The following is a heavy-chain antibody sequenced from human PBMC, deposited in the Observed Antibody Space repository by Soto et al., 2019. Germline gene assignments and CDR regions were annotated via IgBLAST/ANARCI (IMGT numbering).Heavy chain of an antibody. V-gene: IGHV1-46*03. CDR1: GYTFTSYA. CDR2: INPGGGST. D-gene: IGHD4-17*01. CDR3: ARGWGPTETNVIIDY. J-gene: IGHJ4*02. Sequence: GASVKVSCKASGYTFTSYAMHWVRQAPGQRLEWMGRINPGGGSTRYAQKFQGRVTMTRDTSASTAYMELSSLRSEDTAVYYCARGWGPTETNVIIDYWGQGTLVTVSS.